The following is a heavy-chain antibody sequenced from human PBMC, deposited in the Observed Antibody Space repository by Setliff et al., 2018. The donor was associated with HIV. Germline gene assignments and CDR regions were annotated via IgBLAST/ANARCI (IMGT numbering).Heavy chain of an antibody. J-gene: IGHJ4*02. CDR3: ARGKIPSWRLTMFDF. Sequence: GASVKVSCKASGYDFKIYDINWVRQVAGQGLEWVGWINPGTGNTGYPQNFSGRVTMTRNTSINTVYMELSSLRSEDTAIYFCARGKIPSWRLTMFDFWGQGTPVTVSS. V-gene: IGHV1-8*01. CDR2: INPGTGNT. D-gene: IGHD1-1*01. CDR1: GYDFKIYD.